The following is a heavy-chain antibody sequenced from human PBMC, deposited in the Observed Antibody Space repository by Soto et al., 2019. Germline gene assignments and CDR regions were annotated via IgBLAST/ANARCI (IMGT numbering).Heavy chain of an antibody. J-gene: IGHJ3*02. Sequence: QVRLQESGPGLVKPSQTLSLTCRVSGDSTSRGGYYWSWIRQHPGKVLEWIGYIYWSGNTYFNPSLKSRVSISLCASSNQFALNLTSVTAAGTAVYYCARGDADYGDAFDIWGQGTTVAVSS. V-gene: IGHV4-31*03. CDR2: IYWSGNT. CDR1: GDSTSRGGYY. CDR3: ARGDADYGDAFDI. D-gene: IGHD4-17*01.